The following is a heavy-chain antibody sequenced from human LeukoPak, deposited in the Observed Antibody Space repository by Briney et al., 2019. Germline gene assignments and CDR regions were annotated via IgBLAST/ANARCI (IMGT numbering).Heavy chain of an antibody. D-gene: IGHD1-26*01. V-gene: IGHV1-2*02. CDR1: GYTFTGYY. CDR3: ARDQPGIVGATPIDY. J-gene: IGHJ4*02. CDR2: INPNSGGT. Sequence: ASVKVSCKASGYTFTGYYVHWVRQAPGQGLEWMGWINPNSGGTNYAQKFQGRVTTTRDTSISTAYMELSRLRSDDTAVYYCARDQPGIVGATPIDYWGQGTLVTVSS.